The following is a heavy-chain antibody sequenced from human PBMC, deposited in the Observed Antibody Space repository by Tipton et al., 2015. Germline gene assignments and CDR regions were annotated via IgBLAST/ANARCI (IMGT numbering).Heavy chain of an antibody. D-gene: IGHD6-19*01. Sequence: SLRLSCAASGFTFSSYWMSWVRQAPGKGLEWVANIKQDGSEGYYVDSVKGRFTISRDNAKNSLYLQMNSLRAEDTALYYCAKDWAGVAGSSLESWGQGTLVTVSS. J-gene: IGHJ4*02. CDR2: IKQDGSEG. V-gene: IGHV3-7*03. CDR1: GFTFSSYW. CDR3: AKDWAGVAGSSLES.